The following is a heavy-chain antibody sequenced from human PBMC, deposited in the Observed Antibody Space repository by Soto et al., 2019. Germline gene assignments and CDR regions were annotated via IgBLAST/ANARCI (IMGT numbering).Heavy chain of an antibody. CDR3: ARGQRFSDWFDP. CDR1: GGSMSSYY. D-gene: IGHD3-3*01. Sequence: QVHLQQSGPGLVNPSETLSLTCTVSGGSMSSYYWTWIRQPAGKGLEWIGRVYSSGGTHYNPSLTSRVTISLDTSKNQFSLRLLSVTDADTAVYYCARGQRFSDWFDPWGQGTLVTVSS. CDR2: VYSSGGT. J-gene: IGHJ5*02. V-gene: IGHV4-4*07.